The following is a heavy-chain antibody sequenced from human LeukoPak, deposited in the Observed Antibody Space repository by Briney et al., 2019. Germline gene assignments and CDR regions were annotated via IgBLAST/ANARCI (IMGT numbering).Heavy chain of an antibody. J-gene: IGHJ4*02. V-gene: IGHV3-23*01. CDR2: ISNNGGYT. CDR1: GFTFSSSA. Sequence: GGPLRLSCAASGFTFSSSAMSWVRQAPGKGLEWVSAISNNGGYTYYADSVQGRFTISRDNSKSTLCLQMNSLRAEDTAVYYCAKQLGYCSDGSCYFPYWGQGTLVTVSS. CDR3: AKQLGYCSDGSCYFPY. D-gene: IGHD2-15*01.